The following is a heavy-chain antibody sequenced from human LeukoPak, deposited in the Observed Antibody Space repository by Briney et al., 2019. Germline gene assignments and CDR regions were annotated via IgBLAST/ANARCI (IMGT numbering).Heavy chain of an antibody. D-gene: IGHD3-16*01. J-gene: IGHJ4*02. Sequence: GGSLRLSCAASGFTFSSYAMSWVRQAPGKGVEWVSAISGSGGSTYYADSVKGRFTISRDNSKNTLYLQMNSLRAEDTAVYYCAKSARVGGGPYYFDYWGQGTLVTVSS. CDR1: GFTFSSYA. CDR3: AKSARVGGGPYYFDY. V-gene: IGHV3-23*01. CDR2: ISGSGGST.